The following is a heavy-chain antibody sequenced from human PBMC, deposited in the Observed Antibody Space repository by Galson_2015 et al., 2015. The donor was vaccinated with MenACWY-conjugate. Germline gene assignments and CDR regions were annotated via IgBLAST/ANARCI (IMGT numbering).Heavy chain of an antibody. Sequence: LRLSCAASGFTFSSYAMHWVRQAPGKGLEWVAIISYDGGDKYYANSVKGRFTTSRDNSKNTLFLQMNSLRAEDTAVYYCARGGGYCSKTGCYGVDYWGQGTLVTVSS. V-gene: IGHV3-30*04. CDR1: GFTFSSYA. J-gene: IGHJ4*02. D-gene: IGHD2-2*01. CDR3: ARGGGYCSKTGCYGVDY. CDR2: ISYDGGDK.